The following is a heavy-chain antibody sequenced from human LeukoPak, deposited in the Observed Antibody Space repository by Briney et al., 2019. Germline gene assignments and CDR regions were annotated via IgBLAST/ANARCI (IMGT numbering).Heavy chain of an antibody. V-gene: IGHV1-69*13. CDR2: IIPIFGTA. CDR1: GGTFSSYA. D-gene: IGHD1-26*01. J-gene: IGHJ3*02. CDR3: ARFPARGSYYYGAFDI. Sequence: SVKVSCKASGGTFSSYAISWVRQAPGQGLEWMGGIIPIFGTANYAQKFQGRVTITADESTSTAYMELSSLGSEDTAVYYCARFPARGSYYYGAFDIWGQGTMVTVSS.